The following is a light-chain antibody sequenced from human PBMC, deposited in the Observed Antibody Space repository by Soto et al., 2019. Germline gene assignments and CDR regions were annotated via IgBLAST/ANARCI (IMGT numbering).Light chain of an antibody. J-gene: IGKJ4*01. CDR3: QQYGSSPLT. CDR1: QSVITRY. V-gene: IGKV3D-20*01. CDR2: DAS. Sequence: EIVLTQSPATLSLSPGERATLSCGAGQSVITRYLAWYQQKPGLAPRLLIYDASRRATGIPDRFNGSGSGTDFTLTINRLEPEDFAVYYCQQYGSSPLTFGGGTKVEIK.